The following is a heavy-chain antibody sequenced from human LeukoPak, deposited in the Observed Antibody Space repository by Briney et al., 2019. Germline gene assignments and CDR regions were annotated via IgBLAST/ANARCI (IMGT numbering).Heavy chain of an antibody. CDR1: GFTFSSYA. CDR2: ISGSGGST. CDR3: AKELRYSGSYPVDY. D-gene: IGHD1-26*01. Sequence: PGGSLRLSCAASGFTFSSYAMSWVRQAPGKGLEWISAISGSGGSTYYADSVKGRFTISRDNSKNTLYLQMNSLRAEDTAVYYCAKELRYSGSYPVDYWGQGTLVTVSS. J-gene: IGHJ4*02. V-gene: IGHV3-23*01.